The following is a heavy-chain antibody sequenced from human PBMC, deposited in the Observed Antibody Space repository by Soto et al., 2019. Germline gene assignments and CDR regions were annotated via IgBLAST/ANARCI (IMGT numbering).Heavy chain of an antibody. Sequence: ASVKVSCKASGYTFTGYYMHWVRQAPGQGLEWMGWINPNSGGTNYAQKFQGWVTMTRDTSISTAYMELSRLRSDDTAVYYCARGGGIAGSYYFDYWGQGTLVTVSS. J-gene: IGHJ4*02. D-gene: IGHD6-13*01. V-gene: IGHV1-2*04. CDR2: INPNSGGT. CDR3: ARGGGIAGSYYFDY. CDR1: GYTFTGYY.